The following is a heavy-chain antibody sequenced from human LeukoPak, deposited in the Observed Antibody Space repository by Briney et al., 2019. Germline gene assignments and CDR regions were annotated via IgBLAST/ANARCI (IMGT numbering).Heavy chain of an antibody. D-gene: IGHD1-26*01. Sequence: SQTLSLTCTVSGDSINSGGSYWSWIRQPPGKGLEWIGYIYHTGDTFYNPSLKSRVTISLDRSQNQFSLSLTSMTAADTAVYYCARDDGSSGVDHWGQGTLVTVSS. CDR2: IYHTGDT. CDR1: GDSINSGGSY. J-gene: IGHJ4*02. CDR3: ARDDGSSGVDH. V-gene: IGHV4-30-2*01.